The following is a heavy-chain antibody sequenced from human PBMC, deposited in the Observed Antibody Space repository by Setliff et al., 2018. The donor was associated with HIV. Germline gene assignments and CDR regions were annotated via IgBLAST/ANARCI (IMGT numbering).Heavy chain of an antibody. J-gene: IGHJ5*02. D-gene: IGHD6-19*01. CDR2: INPGGGST. CDR1: GYTFTNYF. V-gene: IGHV1-46*01. CDR3: ARDSTEGSGWSGGGWSDP. Sequence: ASVKVSCKASGYTFTNYFMHWVRQAPGQGLEWMGVINPGGGSTSYAQRFQGRLTLTRDTSTSKVYMDLSSLASEDTALYYCARDSTEGSGWSGGGWSDPWGQGTLVTVSS.